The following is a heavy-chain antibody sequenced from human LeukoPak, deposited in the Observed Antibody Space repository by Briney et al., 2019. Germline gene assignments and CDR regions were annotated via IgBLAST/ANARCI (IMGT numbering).Heavy chain of an antibody. CDR2: ISSSSSYI. V-gene: IGHV3-21*01. J-gene: IGHJ4*02. CDR1: GFPFSSYS. Sequence: PWGSLSLSCAASGFPFSSYSMNWVRQAPGKGLEWVSSISSSSSYIYYADSVKGRFTISRDNAKYSLYLQMNSLSAEDTAVYYCARPSSITIFGVDFDYWGQGTLVTVSS. CDR3: ARPSSITIFGVDFDY. D-gene: IGHD3-3*01.